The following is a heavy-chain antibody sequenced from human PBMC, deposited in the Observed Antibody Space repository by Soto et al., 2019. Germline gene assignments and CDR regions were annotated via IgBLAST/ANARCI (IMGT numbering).Heavy chain of an antibody. J-gene: IGHJ5*02. CDR2: LYYGGST. CDR1: GGSINSDDSF. V-gene: IGHV4-39*01. Sequence: PSETLSLTCSVSGGSINSDDSFWGWVRQSPGKGLEWIGSLYYGGSTFYNPSLKSRVTISVDTSKNQFSLKLSSVTAADTAVFYCARHRARNWFDPWGQGTLVTVSS. D-gene: IGHD6-6*01. CDR3: ARHRARNWFDP.